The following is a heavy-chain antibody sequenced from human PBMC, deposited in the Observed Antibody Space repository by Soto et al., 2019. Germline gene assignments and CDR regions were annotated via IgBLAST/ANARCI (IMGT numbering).Heavy chain of an antibody. CDR3: AKGCGRITIFGVIHGMDV. V-gene: IGHV3-30*18. Sequence: QVQLVESGGGVVQPGRSLRLSCAASGFTFSSYGMHWVRQAPGKGLEWVAVISYDGSNKYYADSVKGRFTISRDNSKNTLYLQMNSLRAEDTAVYYWAKGCGRITIFGVIHGMDVWGQGTTVTVSS. D-gene: IGHD3-3*01. CDR1: GFTFSSYG. J-gene: IGHJ6*02. CDR2: ISYDGSNK.